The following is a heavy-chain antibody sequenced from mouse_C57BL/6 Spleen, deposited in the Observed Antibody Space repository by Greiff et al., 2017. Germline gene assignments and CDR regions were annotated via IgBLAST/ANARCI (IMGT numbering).Heavy chain of an antibody. CDR2: ISSGSSTI. CDR3: ARGYYSSSYVGYVDY. D-gene: IGHD1-1*01. Sequence: EVKLVESGGGLVKPGGSLKLSCAASGFTFSDYGMHWVRQAPEKGLEWVAYISSGSSTIYYADTVKGRFTISRDNAKNTLFLQMTSLRSEDTAMYYCARGYYSSSYVGYVDYWGQGTTLTVSS. CDR1: GFTFSDYG. V-gene: IGHV5-17*01. J-gene: IGHJ2*01.